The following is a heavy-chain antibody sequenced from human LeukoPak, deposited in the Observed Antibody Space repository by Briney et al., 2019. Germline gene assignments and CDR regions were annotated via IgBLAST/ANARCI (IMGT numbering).Heavy chain of an antibody. CDR3: ARDFKGLRTNSDWFDP. Sequence: ASVKVSCKASGYIFTGYYMHWLRQAPGQGLEWMGWINPNSGGTNYAQNFQGRVTMTRDTSISTAYMELSRLTSDDTAFYYCARDFKGLRTNSDWFDPWGQGTLVTVSS. D-gene: IGHD4-23*01. J-gene: IGHJ5*02. CDR1: GYIFTGYY. CDR2: INPNSGGT. V-gene: IGHV1-2*02.